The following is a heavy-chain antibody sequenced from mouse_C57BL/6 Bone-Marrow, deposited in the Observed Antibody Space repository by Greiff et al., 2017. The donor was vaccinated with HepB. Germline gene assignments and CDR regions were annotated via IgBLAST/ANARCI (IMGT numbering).Heavy chain of an antibody. Sequence: EVKLMESGPELVKPGASVKISCKASGYSFTGYYMNWVKQSPEKSLEWIGEINPSTGGTTYNQKFKAKATLTVDKSSSTAYMQLKSLTSEDSAVYYCAREGSHLAMDYWGQGTSVTVTA. CDR1: GYSFTGYY. V-gene: IGHV1-42*01. CDR2: INPSTGGT. CDR3: AREGSHLAMDY. J-gene: IGHJ4*01.